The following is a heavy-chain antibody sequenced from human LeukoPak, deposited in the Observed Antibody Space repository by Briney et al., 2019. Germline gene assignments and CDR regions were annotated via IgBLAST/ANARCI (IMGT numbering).Heavy chain of an antibody. J-gene: IGHJ1*01. CDR1: GFIVSSTY. Sequence: GGSLRLSCAASGFIVSSTYMSWVRQAPGKGLEWVSIIYSGDSTYYADSEKGRFTISRDNSRNTVYLQMNSLRAEDTAVYYCAKNRVGASGLAEYFEHWGQGTLVAVSS. CDR3: AKNRVGASGLAEYFEH. D-gene: IGHD1-26*01. CDR2: IYSGDST. V-gene: IGHV3-53*01.